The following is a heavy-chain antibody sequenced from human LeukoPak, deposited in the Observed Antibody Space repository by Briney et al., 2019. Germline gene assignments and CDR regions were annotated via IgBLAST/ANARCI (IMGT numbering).Heavy chain of an antibody. CDR1: EFTFSSYA. CDR3: ARDLVVRGRWSWFDP. CDR2: IYSGGST. Sequence: GGSLRLSCAASEFTFSSYAMSWVRQAPGKGLEWVSVIYSGGSTYYADSVKGRFTISRDNSKNTLYLQMNSLRAEDTAVYYCARDLVVRGRWSWFDPWGQGTLVTVSS. D-gene: IGHD3-10*01. J-gene: IGHJ5*02. V-gene: IGHV3-66*02.